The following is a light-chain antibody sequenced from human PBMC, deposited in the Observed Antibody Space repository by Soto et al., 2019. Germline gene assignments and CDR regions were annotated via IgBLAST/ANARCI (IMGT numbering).Light chain of an antibody. CDR1: SSDVCSYNL. CDR2: EGT. V-gene: IGLV2-23*01. CDR3: SSYAGSNIWV. J-gene: IGLJ3*02. Sequence: QSALTQPASVSGSPGQSITISCTGTSSDVCSYNLVSWYQQHPGKAPKLMIYEGTKRPSGVSNRFSGSKSGNTASLTISGLQAEDEADYYCSSYAGSNIWVFGGGTKLTVL.